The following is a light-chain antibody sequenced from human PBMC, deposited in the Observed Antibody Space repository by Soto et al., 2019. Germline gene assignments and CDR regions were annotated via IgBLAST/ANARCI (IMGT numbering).Light chain of an antibody. J-gene: IGKJ1*01. CDR3: QQYNNWPRT. V-gene: IGKV3-15*01. Sequence: ELVMTQSPGTLSSSPGYRFTIXCRASHIISILLAWYQQKPGQAPRLLIHGATTRATGIPARFSGSGSGTEFTLTISSLQSEDFAVYYCQQYNNWPRTFGQGTKVDIK. CDR2: GAT. CDR1: HIISIL.